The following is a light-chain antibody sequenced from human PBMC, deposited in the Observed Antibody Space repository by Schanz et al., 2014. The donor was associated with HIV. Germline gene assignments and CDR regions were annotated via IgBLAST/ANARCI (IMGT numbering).Light chain of an antibody. Sequence: QSVLTQPPSVSAAPGQRVTISCSGSAFNIEHYSVSWYQQFPGTVPKLLIYDNNERPSEIPDRFSGSKTGTSATLAIIGLQTGDEADYYCGTWDSSLSAGYVIFGGGTKLTVL. J-gene: IGLJ2*01. CDR3: GTWDSSLSAGYVI. CDR1: AFNIEHYS. V-gene: IGLV1-51*01. CDR2: DNN.